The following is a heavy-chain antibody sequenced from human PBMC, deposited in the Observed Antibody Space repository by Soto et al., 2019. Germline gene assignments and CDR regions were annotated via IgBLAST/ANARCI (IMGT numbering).Heavy chain of an antibody. Sequence: QLQLQESGPGLVKPSETLSLTCTVSGGSISSSSHHWGWIRQPPGKGLEWIGSIYYTGNTYYNPSLKSXXTXSXATSKNQFSLKLSSVTAADTAVYSCASDQGGWYRDYWGQGTLVTVSS. V-gene: IGHV4-39*01. CDR3: ASDQGGWYRDY. CDR2: IYYTGNT. J-gene: IGHJ4*02. CDR1: GGSISSSSHH. D-gene: IGHD6-19*01.